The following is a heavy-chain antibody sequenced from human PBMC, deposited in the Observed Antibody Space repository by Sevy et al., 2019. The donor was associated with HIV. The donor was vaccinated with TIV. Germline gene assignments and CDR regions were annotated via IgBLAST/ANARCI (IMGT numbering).Heavy chain of an antibody. D-gene: IGHD3-22*01. CDR1: GGTFSSYA. CDR2: IIPIFGTA. V-gene: IGHV1-69*13. Sequence: ASVKVSCKASGGTFSSYAISWVRQAPGQGLEWMGGIIPIFGTANYAQKFQGRVTITADESTSTAYMELSSLRSEDTAVYYCARMVGYYYDSSGYQREYYFDYWGQGTLVTVSS. J-gene: IGHJ4*02. CDR3: ARMVGYYYDSSGYQREYYFDY.